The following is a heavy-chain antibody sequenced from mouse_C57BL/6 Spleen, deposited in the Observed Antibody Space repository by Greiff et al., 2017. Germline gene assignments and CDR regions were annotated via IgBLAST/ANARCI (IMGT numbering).Heavy chain of an antibody. J-gene: IGHJ3*01. CDR3: ARHGSSSWFAY. D-gene: IGHD1-1*01. V-gene: IGHV5-17*01. CDR2: ISSGSSTI. CDR1: GFTFSDSG. Sequence: EVKLVESGGGLVKPGGSLKLSCAASGFTFSDSGMHWVRQAPEKGLEWVAYISSGSSTIYYADTVKGRFTISRDNAKNTLFLQMTSLRSEDTAMYYCARHGSSSWFAYWGQGTLVTVSA.